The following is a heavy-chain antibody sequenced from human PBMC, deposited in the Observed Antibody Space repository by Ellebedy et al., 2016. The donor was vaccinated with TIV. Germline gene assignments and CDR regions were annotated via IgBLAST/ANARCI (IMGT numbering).Heavy chain of an antibody. J-gene: IGHJ6*02. Sequence: SVKVSCXASGGTFSSYAISWVRQAPGQGLEWMGGIIPIFGTANYAQKFQGRVTITADKSISTAYLQWSSLKASDTAMYYCARLTYYYGMDVWGQGTTVTVSS. CDR3: ARLTYYYGMDV. CDR2: IIPIFGTA. CDR1: GGTFSSYA. V-gene: IGHV1-69*06.